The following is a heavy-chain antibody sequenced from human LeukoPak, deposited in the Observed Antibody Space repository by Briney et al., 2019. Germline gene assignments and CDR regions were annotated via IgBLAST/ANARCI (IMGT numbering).Heavy chain of an antibody. CDR3: ASALEGSGSYPYNWFDP. Sequence: SVKVSCKASGGTFSSYAISWVRQAPGQGLEWMGGIIPIFGTANYAQKFQGRVTITADESTSTAYMELSSLRSEDTAVYYCASALEGSGSYPYNWFDPWGQGTLVTVSS. J-gene: IGHJ5*02. CDR2: IIPIFGTA. CDR1: GGTFSSYA. V-gene: IGHV1-69*13. D-gene: IGHD3-10*01.